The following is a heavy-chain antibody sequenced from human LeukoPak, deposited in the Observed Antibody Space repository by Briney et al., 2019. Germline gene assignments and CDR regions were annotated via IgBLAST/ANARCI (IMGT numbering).Heavy chain of an antibody. CDR3: ARVWDTAMADAFDI. D-gene: IGHD5-18*01. CDR1: GTSITSGSYY. V-gene: IGHV4-61*01. Sequence: PSETLSLTCTISGTSITSGSYYWSWIRQPPGKGLKWIGYIYYSGSTNYNPSLKSRVTISVDTSKNQFSLKLSSVTAADTAVYYCARVWDTAMADAFDIWGQGTMVTVSS. J-gene: IGHJ3*02. CDR2: IYYSGST.